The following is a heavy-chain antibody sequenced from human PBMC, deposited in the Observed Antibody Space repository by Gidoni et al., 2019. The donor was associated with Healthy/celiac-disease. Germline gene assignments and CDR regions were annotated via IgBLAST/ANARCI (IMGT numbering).Heavy chain of an antibody. CDR2: MYSGGST. J-gene: IGHJ6*02. V-gene: IGHV3-53*01. Sequence: EVQLVESGGGLIQPGGSLRLFFAASGFTVTSHYILWVRQAPGKGLEWVSVMYSGGSTYYADSVKGRFTISRDNSKNTLYLQMNSLRAEDTAVYYCAREQLTYYDSSGSYGDYYGMDVWGQGTTVTVSS. CDR1: GFTVTSHY. D-gene: IGHD3-22*01. CDR3: AREQLTYYDSSGSYGDYYGMDV.